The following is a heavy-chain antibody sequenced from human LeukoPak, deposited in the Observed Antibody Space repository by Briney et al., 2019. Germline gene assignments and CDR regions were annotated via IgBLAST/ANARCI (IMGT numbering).Heavy chain of an antibody. CDR3: ARGGGLDV. V-gene: IGHV3-7*03. CDR1: GFTFTNYW. Sequence: GGSLRLSCAASGFTFTNYWMSWVRQAPGKGLEWVASINHNGNVNYYEDSVKGRFTISRDNAKNSLYLQMSNLRAEDTAVYFCARGGGLDVWGQGATVTVSS. J-gene: IGHJ6*02. D-gene: IGHD3-16*01. CDR2: INHNGNVN.